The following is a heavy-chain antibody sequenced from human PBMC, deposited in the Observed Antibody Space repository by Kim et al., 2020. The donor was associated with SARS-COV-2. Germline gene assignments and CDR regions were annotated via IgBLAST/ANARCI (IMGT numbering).Heavy chain of an antibody. D-gene: IGHD5-12*01. CDR1: GFTFSSYA. J-gene: IGHJ4*02. Sequence: GGSLRLSCAASGFTFSSYAMSWVRQAPGKGLEWVSAISGSGGSTYYADSVKGRFTISRDNSKNTLYLQMNSLRAEDTAVYYCAKATSPYNSGYSGYYFDYWGQGTLVTVSS. CDR2: ISGSGGST. CDR3: AKATSPYNSGYSGYYFDY. V-gene: IGHV3-23*01.